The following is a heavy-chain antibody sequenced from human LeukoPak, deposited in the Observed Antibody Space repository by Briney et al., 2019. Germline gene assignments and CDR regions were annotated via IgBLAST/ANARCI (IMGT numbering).Heavy chain of an antibody. CDR2: INHSGST. Sequence: PSETLSLTCAVYGGSFSGYYCSWIRQPPGKGLEWIGEINHSGSTNYNPSLKSRVTISVDTSKNQFSLKLSSVTAADTAVYYCARRAPRATTMVRGVISLAYYFDYWGQGTLVTVSS. J-gene: IGHJ4*02. D-gene: IGHD3-10*01. CDR3: ARRAPRATTMVRGVISLAYYFDY. CDR1: GGSFSGYY. V-gene: IGHV4-34*01.